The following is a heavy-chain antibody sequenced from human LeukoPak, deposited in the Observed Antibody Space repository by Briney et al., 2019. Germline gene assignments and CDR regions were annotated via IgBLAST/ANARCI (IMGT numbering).Heavy chain of an antibody. J-gene: IGHJ4*02. V-gene: IGHV3-21*01. CDR3: ARDRWASISSGYSDY. Sequence: GGSLRLSCAASGFTFSSYSMNWVRQAPGKGLEWVSSISSSSSYIYYADSVKGRFTISRDNAKNSLYLQMNSLRAEDTAVYYCARDRWASISSGYSDYWGQGTLVTVSS. CDR1: GFTFSSYS. CDR2: ISSSSSYI. D-gene: IGHD6-25*01.